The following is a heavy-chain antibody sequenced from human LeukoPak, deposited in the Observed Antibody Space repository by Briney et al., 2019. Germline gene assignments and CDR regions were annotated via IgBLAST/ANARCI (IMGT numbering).Heavy chain of an antibody. D-gene: IGHD1-26*01. CDR1: GFTFSNAW. CDR2: MSSIGGTT. J-gene: IGHJ3*02. V-gene: IGHV3-23*01. CDR3: AKRAINSAGVVGDRQGAFDI. Sequence: GGPLRLSCAASGFTFSNAWMSWVRQAPGKGLEWVSAMSSIGGTTYYADSVKGRFTTSRDNSKNTLYVQMNSLRAEDTAVYYCAKRAINSAGVVGDRQGAFDIWGQGTMVTVSS.